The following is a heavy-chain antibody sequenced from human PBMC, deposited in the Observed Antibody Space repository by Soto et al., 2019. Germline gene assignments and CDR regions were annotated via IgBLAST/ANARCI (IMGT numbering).Heavy chain of an antibody. V-gene: IGHV3-15*01. CDR2: IKSKTEGGTI. D-gene: IGHD5-12*01. Sequence: EVQLVESGGGLVKPGWSLRLSCVASGFTFSNARMSWVRQAPGKGMEWVGRIKSKTEGGTIDYAAPVKGRFTISRDDSKNTLYLQINSLKIEDTAVYYCTAIVATIRIFEYWGQGTLVTVSS. CDR1: GFTFSNAR. J-gene: IGHJ4*02. CDR3: TAIVATIRIFEY.